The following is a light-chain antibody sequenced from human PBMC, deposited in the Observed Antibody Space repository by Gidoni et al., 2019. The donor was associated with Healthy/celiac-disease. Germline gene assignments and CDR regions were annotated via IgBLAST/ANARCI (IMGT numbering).Light chain of an antibody. J-gene: IGKJ2*01. V-gene: IGKV3-15*01. CDR3: QQYNKWPPSYT. CDR2: GAS. Sequence: EIVMTQSPATLSVSPGKRATLSCRASQSVSSNLAWYQQKLGQAPRLLIYGASTRATGIPARFSGSGSGTEFTLTISSLQSEDFAVYYCQQYNKWPPSYTFGQGTKLEIK. CDR1: QSVSSN.